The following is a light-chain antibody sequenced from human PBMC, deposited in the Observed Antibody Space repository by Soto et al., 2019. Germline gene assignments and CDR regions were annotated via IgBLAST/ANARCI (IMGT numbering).Light chain of an antibody. CDR2: DVI. CDR1: SSDVGGYDY. V-gene: IGLV2-14*01. Sequence: QSALTQPASVSGSPGQSITISCTGTSSDVGGYDYVSWYQQHPGKAPTLLIYDVINRPSGVSFRFSGSKSGNTASLTISGLQAEAEAEYYCSSYTRSSISVFGTGTKVTVL. CDR3: SSYTRSSISV. J-gene: IGLJ1*01.